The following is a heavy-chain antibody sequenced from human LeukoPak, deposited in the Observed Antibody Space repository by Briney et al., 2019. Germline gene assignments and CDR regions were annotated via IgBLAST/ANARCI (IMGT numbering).Heavy chain of an antibody. CDR1: GFTVSSNY. CDR3: VRVAVSGPTGWFDP. J-gene: IGHJ5*02. Sequence: NPGGSLRLSCAASGFTVSSNYMSWVRQAPGKGLEWVSSISSTSAYIHYADSVKGRFTISRDNTDNVVYLQMNSLRAEDTAVYYCVRVAVSGPTGWFDPWGQGTLVTVSS. V-gene: IGHV3-21*01. CDR2: ISSTSAYI. D-gene: IGHD6-19*01.